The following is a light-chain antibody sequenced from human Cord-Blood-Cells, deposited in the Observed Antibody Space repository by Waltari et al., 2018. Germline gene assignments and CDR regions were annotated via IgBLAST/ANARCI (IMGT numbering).Light chain of an antibody. CDR3: QQSYSTPYS. Sequence: DIQITQSPSSLSASVGDRVTITCRASQSISSYLNWYHQKPGKAPKLLIYAASSLQSGVPSRFSGSVSGTDFTLTISSLQPEDFATYYCQQSYSTPYSFGQGTKLEIK. CDR2: AAS. V-gene: IGKV1-39*01. CDR1: QSISSY. J-gene: IGKJ2*03.